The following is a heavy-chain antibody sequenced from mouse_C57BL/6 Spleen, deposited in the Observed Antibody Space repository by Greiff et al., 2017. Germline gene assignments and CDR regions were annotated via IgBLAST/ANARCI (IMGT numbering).Heavy chain of an antibody. V-gene: IGHV1-19*01. CDR2: INPYNGGT. J-gene: IGHJ2*01. Sequence: VQLQQSGPVLVKPGASVKMSCKASGYTFTDYYMNWVKQSHGKSLEWIGVINPYNGGTSYNQKFKGKATLTVDKSSSTAYMGLNSLTSEDSAVYYCARFITTVYYVDYWGQGTTLTVSS. CDR1: GYTFTDYY. D-gene: IGHD1-1*01. CDR3: ARFITTVYYVDY.